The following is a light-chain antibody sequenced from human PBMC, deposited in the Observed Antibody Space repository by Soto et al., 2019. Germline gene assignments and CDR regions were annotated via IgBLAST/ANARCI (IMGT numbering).Light chain of an antibody. CDR2: DAS. Sequence: DILMTQSPSTLSSSVGDRVTITCRASQSISSWLAWYQQKPGKAPKLLIYDASSLESGVPSRFSGSGSGTEFPLTISSLQPDYVANYYCQQYNSSSVTFGQGTKVEIK. J-gene: IGKJ1*01. V-gene: IGKV1-5*01. CDR3: QQYNSSSVT. CDR1: QSISSW.